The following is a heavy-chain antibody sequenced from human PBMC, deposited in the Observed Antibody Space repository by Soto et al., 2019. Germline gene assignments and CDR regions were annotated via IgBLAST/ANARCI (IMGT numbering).Heavy chain of an antibody. Sequence: LSLTCTVSGGSISSGGYYWSWIRQHPGKGLEWIGYIYYSGSTYYNPSLKSRVTISVDTSKNQFSLKLSSVTAADTAVYYCARSKVVAYYYGMDVWGQGTTVTVSS. CDR3: ARSKVVAYYYGMDV. D-gene: IGHD2-15*01. V-gene: IGHV4-31*03. J-gene: IGHJ6*02. CDR1: GGSISSGGYY. CDR2: IYYSGST.